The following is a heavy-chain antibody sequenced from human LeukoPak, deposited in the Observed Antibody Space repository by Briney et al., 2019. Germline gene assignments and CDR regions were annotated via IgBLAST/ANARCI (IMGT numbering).Heavy chain of an antibody. Sequence: PSETLSLTCSVSGDSVSSTAYYWGWIRQPPGKGLEWIASNLYSVKGYYNPSFNSRVSISVDTSSNRLSLRLTSVNAADTAVYYCARLRDARWLLEYWGQGTLVTVSS. CDR3: ARLRDARWLLEY. CDR2: NLYSVKG. CDR1: GDSVSSTAYY. D-gene: IGHD4-23*01. V-gene: IGHV4-39*01. J-gene: IGHJ4*02.